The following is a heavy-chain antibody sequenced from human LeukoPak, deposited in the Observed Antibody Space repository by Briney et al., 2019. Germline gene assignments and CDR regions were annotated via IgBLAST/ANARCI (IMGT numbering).Heavy chain of an antibody. J-gene: IGHJ5*02. V-gene: IGHV1-69*04. CDR3: ARGPMVRGAWFDP. CDR2: IIPILGIA. Sequence: NSGGSLRLSCAASGFTFSSYGMHWVRQAPGKGLEWMGRIIPILGIANYAQKFQGRVTITADKSTSTAYMELSSLRSEDTAVYYCARGPMVRGAWFDPWGQGTLVTVSS. D-gene: IGHD3-10*01. CDR1: GFTFSSYG.